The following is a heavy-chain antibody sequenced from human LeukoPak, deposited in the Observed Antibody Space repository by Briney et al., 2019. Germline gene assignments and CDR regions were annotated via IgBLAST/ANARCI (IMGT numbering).Heavy chain of an antibody. D-gene: IGHD5-12*01. CDR2: IKSKTDGGTT. CDR3: TTEWLPRKYYFDY. V-gene: IGHV3-15*01. CDR1: GFTFSNAW. Sequence: GGSLRLSCAASGFTFSNAWMSWVRQAPGKGLEWVGRIKSKTDGGTTGYAAPVKGRFTISRDDSKNTLYLQMNSLKIEDTAVYYCTTEWLPRKYYFDYWGQGTLVTVSS. J-gene: IGHJ4*02.